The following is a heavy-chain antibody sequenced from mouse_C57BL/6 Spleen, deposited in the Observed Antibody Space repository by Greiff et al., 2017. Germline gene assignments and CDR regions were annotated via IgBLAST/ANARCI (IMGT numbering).Heavy chain of an antibody. J-gene: IGHJ1*03. Sequence: MFVESGEGLVKPGGSLKLSCAASGFTFSSYAMSWVRQTPEKRLEWVAYISSGGDYIYYADTVKGRFTISRDNARNTLYLQMSSLKSEDTAMYYCTRDDDGSSYWYFDVWGKGTTGTVSS. D-gene: IGHD1-1*01. CDR2: ISSGGDYI. CDR3: TRDDDGSSYWYFDV. CDR1: GFTFSSYA. V-gene: IGHV5-9-1*02.